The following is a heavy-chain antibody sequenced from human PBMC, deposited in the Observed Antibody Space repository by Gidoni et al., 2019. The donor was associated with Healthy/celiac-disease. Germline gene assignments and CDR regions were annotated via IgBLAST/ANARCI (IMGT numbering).Heavy chain of an antibody. CDR2: LSAYNGNT. V-gene: IGHV1-18*01. CDR3: ARGTPTGTGPGEFDP. CDR1: AYTFTSYG. Sequence: QVQLVQSGAEVKKPGASVTVSFKASAYTFTSYGISWVRQAPGQGLDWMGWLSAYNGNTNYAQKLQGRGTMTTDTSTSTAYMELRSLRADDTAVYYCARGTPTGTGPGEFDPWGQGTLVTVSS. J-gene: IGHJ5*02. D-gene: IGHD1-7*01.